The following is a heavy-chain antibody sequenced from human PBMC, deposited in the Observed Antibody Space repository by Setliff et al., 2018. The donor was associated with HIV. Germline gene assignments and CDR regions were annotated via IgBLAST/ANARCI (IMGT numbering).Heavy chain of an antibody. CDR1: GFTFDDYT. J-gene: IGHJ6*03. CDR2: INWNGGST. CDR3: ARGGRSLTTTVIEPYYYYMDV. V-gene: IGHV3-20*04. Sequence: PGGSLRLSCAASGFTFDDYTMTWVRQAPGKGLEWVAGINWNGGSTGYADSVKGRFTISRDNAKNSLYLQMNSLRAEDTALYYCARGGRSLTTTVIEPYYYYMDVWGKGTTVTVSS. D-gene: IGHD4-4*01.